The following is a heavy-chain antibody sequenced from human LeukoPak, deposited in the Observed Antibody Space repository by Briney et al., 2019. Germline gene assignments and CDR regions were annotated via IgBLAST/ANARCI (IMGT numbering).Heavy chain of an antibody. J-gene: IGHJ3*02. CDR2: IYSGGST. CDR3: ARAPPPYSSGWYGAFDI. V-gene: IGHV3-53*01. D-gene: IGHD6-19*01. Sequence: GGSLRLSCAASGFTVSSNYMSWVRQAPGKGLEWVSVIYSGGSTYYADSVKGRFTISRDNAKNSLYLQMNSLRAEDTAVYYCARAPPPYSSGWYGAFDIWGQGTMVTVSS. CDR1: GFTVSSNY.